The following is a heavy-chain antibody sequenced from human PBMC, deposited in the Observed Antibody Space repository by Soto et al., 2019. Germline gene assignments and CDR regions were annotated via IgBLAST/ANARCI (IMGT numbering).Heavy chain of an antibody. D-gene: IGHD1-26*01. CDR1: GFTFSSYG. J-gene: IGHJ6*02. CDR2: IWYDGSNK. CDR3: ARGSIVGATRVWYYGMDV. V-gene: IGHV3-33*01. Sequence: GGSLRLSXAASGFTFSSYGMHWVRQAPGKGLEWVAVIWYDGSNKYYADSVKGRFTISRDNSKNTLYLQMNSLRAEDTAVYYCARGSIVGATRVWYYGMDVWGQGTTVTVSS.